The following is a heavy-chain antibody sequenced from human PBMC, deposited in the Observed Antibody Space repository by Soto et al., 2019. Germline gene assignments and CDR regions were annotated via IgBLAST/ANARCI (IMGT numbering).Heavy chain of an antibody. D-gene: IGHD4-17*01. V-gene: IGHV1-69*01. J-gene: IGHJ6*02. CDR1: GGTFSSYA. Sequence: QVQLVQSGAEVKKPGSSVKVSCKASGGTFSSYAISWVRQAPGQGLEWMGGIIPIFGTANYAQKFQGRVTITADESTSTAYMELSSLRSEDTAVYYCARGPRGGGYGYYTYYYYGMDVWGQGTTVTVSS. CDR3: ARGPRGGGYGYYTYYYYGMDV. CDR2: IIPIFGTA.